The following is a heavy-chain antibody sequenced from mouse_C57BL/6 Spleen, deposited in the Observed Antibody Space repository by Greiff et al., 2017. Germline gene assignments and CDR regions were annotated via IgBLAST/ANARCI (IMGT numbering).Heavy chain of an antibody. V-gene: IGHV5-4*03. CDR3: ARSYYSNYGYFDV. CDR2: ISDGGSYT. Sequence: EVKLMESGGGLVKPGGSLKLSCAASGFTFSSYAMSWVRQTPEKRLEWVATISDGGSYTYYPDNVKGRFTISRDNAKNNLYLQMSHLKSEDTAMYYCARSYYSNYGYFDVWGTGTTVTVSS. D-gene: IGHD2-5*01. J-gene: IGHJ1*03. CDR1: GFTFSSYA.